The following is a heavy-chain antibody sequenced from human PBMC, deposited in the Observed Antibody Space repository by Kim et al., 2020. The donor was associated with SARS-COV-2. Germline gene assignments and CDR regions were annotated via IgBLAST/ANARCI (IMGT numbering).Heavy chain of an antibody. CDR1: GYSFTSYY. D-gene: IGHD3-9*01. CDR2: IHPSGGST. V-gene: IGHV1-46*01. J-gene: IGHJ4*02. CDR3: ARDMGRYPYRNFDY. Sequence: ASVKVSCKASGYSFTSYYMHWVRQAPGQGLEWMGIIHPSGGSTRYAQNFQGRVTMTRDTSTSTVYMELSSLRSEDTAVYYCARDMGRYPYRNFDYWGQGTLVTVSS.